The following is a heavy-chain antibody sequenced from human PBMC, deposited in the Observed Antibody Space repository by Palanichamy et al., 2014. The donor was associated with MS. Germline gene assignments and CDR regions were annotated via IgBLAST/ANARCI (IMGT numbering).Heavy chain of an antibody. CDR2: IYSGGSI. V-gene: IGHV3-66*01. Sequence: EVQAGGVWGGLVQPGGSLRLSCAASGFTVSSNYMSWVRQAPGKGLEWVSVIYSGGSIYYADSVKGRFTISRDTSKNMVYLQMNSLRAEDTAVYYCATTEGATRFDYWGQGTLVTVSS. CDR1: GFTVSSNY. CDR3: ATTEGATRFDY. D-gene: IGHD1-1*01. J-gene: IGHJ4*02.